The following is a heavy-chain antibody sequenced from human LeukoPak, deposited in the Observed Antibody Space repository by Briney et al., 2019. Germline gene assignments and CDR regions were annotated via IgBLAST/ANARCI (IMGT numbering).Heavy chain of an antibody. CDR3: ARDLRDGMDV. J-gene: IGHJ6*04. CDR2: IIPILGTS. V-gene: IGHV1-69*06. CDR1: EGTFSNYA. D-gene: IGHD3-9*01. Sequence: GSSVKVSCKASEGTFSNYAISWVRQAPGQGLEWMGGIIPILGTSNYAQKFQGRVTITADKSTSTAYMEVSSLRSEDTAVYYCARDLRDGMDVWGRGTTVTVSS.